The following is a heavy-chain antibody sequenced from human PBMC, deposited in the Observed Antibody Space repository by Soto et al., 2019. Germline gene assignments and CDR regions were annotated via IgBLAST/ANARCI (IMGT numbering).Heavy chain of an antibody. CDR1: GHSPYSYD. V-gene: IGHV1-8*01. Sequence: GASVKVSCKASGHSPYSYDLTWLRQAPGQGLEWLGWMSPDSGYTDYAQKFQGRITMTRNTSLSMAYMELNSLTYEDTAVYYCVTVVGVKLSEIFDSWGQGTMVTVSS. CDR2: MSPDSGYT. J-gene: IGHJ3*01. CDR3: VTVVGVKLSEIFDS. D-gene: IGHD3-16*01.